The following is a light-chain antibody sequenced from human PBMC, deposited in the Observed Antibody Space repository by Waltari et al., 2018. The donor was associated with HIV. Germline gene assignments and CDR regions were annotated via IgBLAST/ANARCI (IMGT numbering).Light chain of an antibody. J-gene: IGLJ3*02. CDR3: SSLTLTHSVL. CDR2: SVS. CDR1: ISDIGLYDF. Sequence: QSALAQPASVAGSPGQSITISCTGSISDIGLYDFVSWYQQYPGKAPRLLIFSVSSRPSGISDHFSGFKSHNTATLTISDLQPEDEADYYCSSLTLTHSVLFGGGTRLTVL. V-gene: IGLV2-14*03.